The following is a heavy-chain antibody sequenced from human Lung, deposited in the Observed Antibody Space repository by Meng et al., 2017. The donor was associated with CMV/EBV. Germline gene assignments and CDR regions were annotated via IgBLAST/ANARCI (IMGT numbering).Heavy chain of an antibody. J-gene: IGHJ5*02. CDR2: IIPILGIA. V-gene: IGHV1-69*10. CDR3: ARESRGAAAGWRWFDP. CDR1: GDFRSYA. D-gene: IGHD6-13*01. Sequence: GDFRSYAISWVRQDPRQGLEWMGGIIPILGIANYAQKFQGRVTITADKSTSTAYMELSSLRSEDTAVYYCARESRGAAAGWRWFDPWGQGTLVTVSS.